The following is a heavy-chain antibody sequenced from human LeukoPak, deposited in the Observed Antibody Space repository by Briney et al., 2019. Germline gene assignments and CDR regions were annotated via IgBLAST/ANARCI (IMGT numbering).Heavy chain of an antibody. CDR2: INPSGGST. CDR3: EIKRDGYNFGWDAFDI. J-gene: IGHJ3*02. V-gene: IGHV1-46*01. D-gene: IGHD5-24*01. CDR1: GYTFTSYY. Sequence: AASVKVSCKASGYTFTSYYMHWVRQAPGQGLEWMGIINPSGGSTSYAQKFQGRVTMTRDMSTSTVYMELSSLRSEDTAVYYCEIKRDGYNFGWDAFDIWGQGTMVTVSS.